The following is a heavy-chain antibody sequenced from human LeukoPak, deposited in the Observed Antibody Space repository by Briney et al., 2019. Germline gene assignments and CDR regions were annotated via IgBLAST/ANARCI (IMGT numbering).Heavy chain of an antibody. CDR3: AKDRRDGYNKDL. Sequence: PGGSLRLSCAASGFTFSSYAMSWVRQAPGKGLEWVSAISGSAGSTYYADSVKGRFTISRDNSKNTLYLQMNSLRAEDTAVYYCAKDRRDGYNKDLWGQGTLVTVSS. D-gene: IGHD5-24*01. J-gene: IGHJ4*02. CDR2: ISGSAGST. CDR1: GFTFSSYA. V-gene: IGHV3-23*01.